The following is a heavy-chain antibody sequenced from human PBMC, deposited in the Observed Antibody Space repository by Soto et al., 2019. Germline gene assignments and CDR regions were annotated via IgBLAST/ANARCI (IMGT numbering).Heavy chain of an antibody. CDR3: ARDARAYYCDTTAYYYGLYFDF. J-gene: IGHJ4*02. CDR1: LYTFTGYY. V-gene: IGHV1-2*04. D-gene: IGHD3-22*01. Sequence: ASVKVSCKASLYTFTGYYMHWVRQAPGQGLEWLGWINPKSGDTNYAPKFRGWVTMPRDTSITTAYMEPSRLRSDDTAVYYCARDARAYYCDTTAYYYGLYFDFWGQGTLVTVSS. CDR2: INPKSGDT.